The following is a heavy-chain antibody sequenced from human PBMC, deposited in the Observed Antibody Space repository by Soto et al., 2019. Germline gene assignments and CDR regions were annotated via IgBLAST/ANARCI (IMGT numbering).Heavy chain of an antibody. CDR1: GFIFNEYG. CDR3: ARWGCSGSNCNLNQRSFDL. Sequence: QVQLQESGGGVVQPGRSLRLSCAASGFIFNEYGMHWVRQAPGKGLEWVAVIWYDGSNKYYADSVKGRFTFSIDNSKNTMSLQMNSLRVEDTAVYYCARWGCSGSNCNLNQRSFDLWGQGTLVTVSS. J-gene: IGHJ4*02. D-gene: IGHD2-15*01. V-gene: IGHV3-33*03. CDR2: IWYDGSNK.